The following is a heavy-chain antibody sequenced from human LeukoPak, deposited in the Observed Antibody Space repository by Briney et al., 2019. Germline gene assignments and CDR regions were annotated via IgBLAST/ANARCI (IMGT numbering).Heavy chain of an antibody. CDR3: AREIPYSLTFQH. J-gene: IGHJ1*01. D-gene: IGHD4-11*01. Sequence: SETLSLTCTVSGGSISSYYWSWIRQPAGKGLEWIGRIYTCGSTNYNPSLKSRVTMSVDTSKNQFSLKLSSVTAADTAVYYCAREIPYSLTFQHWGQGTLVTVSS. CDR1: GGSISSYY. CDR2: IYTCGST. V-gene: IGHV4-4*07.